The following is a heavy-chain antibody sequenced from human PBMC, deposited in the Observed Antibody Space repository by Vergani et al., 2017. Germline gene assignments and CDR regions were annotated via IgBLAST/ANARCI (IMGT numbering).Heavy chain of an antibody. CDR1: GGTFSSYA. V-gene: IGHV1-69*18. CDR2: IIPIFGTA. J-gene: IGHJ3*02. CDR3: ARDHCGGDCPIGPNAFDI. Sequence: QVQLVQSGAEVKKPGSSVKVSCKASGGTFSSYAISWVRQAPGQGLEWMGRIIPIFGTANYAQKFQGRVTITADESTSTAYMELSSLRSEDTAVYYCARDHCGGDCPIGPNAFDIWGQGTMVTVSS. D-gene: IGHD2-21*01.